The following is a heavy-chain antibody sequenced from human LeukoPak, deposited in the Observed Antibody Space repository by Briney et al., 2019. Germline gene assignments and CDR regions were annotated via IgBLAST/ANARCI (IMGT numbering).Heavy chain of an antibody. J-gene: IGHJ4*02. V-gene: IGHV4-39*01. CDR3: ARGPHYSSGWTITPFDY. Sequence: SETLSLTCTVSGDSISSSAYYWGWIRQPPGKGLEWVGSISYTGSTYYNPSLKSRVTISVDTSKNQFSLQLNSVTPEDTAVYYCARGPHYSSGWTITPFDYWGQGTLVTVSS. CDR1: GDSISSSAYY. D-gene: IGHD6-19*01. CDR2: ISYTGST.